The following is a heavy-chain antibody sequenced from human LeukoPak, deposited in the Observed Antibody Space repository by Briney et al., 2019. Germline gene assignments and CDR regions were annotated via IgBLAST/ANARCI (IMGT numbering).Heavy chain of an antibody. CDR1: GFTFSSYA. CDR3: ARGIAVASGAFDI. Sequence: GGSLRLSCAASGFTFSSYAVSWVRQAPGKGLEWVSSISDSGGSTYYADSVKGRFTISRDNSKNTLYLQMNSLRAGDTAVYYCARGIAVASGAFDIWGQGTMVTVSS. V-gene: IGHV3-23*01. CDR2: ISDSGGST. D-gene: IGHD6-19*01. J-gene: IGHJ3*02.